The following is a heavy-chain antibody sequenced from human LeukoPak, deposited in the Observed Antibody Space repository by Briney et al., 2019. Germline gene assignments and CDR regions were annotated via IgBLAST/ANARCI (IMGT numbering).Heavy chain of an antibody. CDR2: IYYSGST. CDR1: GGSISSYY. V-gene: IGHV4-59*01. CDR3: AREVMDYYGSGSYYFDY. Sequence: PSETLSLTCTVSGGSISSYYWSWIRQPPGKGLEWIGYIYYSGSTNYNPSLKSRVTISVDTSKNQFSLKLSSVTAADTAVYYCAREVMDYYGSGSYYFDYWGQGTLVTVSS. J-gene: IGHJ4*02. D-gene: IGHD3-10*01.